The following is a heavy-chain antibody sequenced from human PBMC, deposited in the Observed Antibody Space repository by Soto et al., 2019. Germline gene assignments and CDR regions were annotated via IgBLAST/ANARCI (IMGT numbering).Heavy chain of an antibody. Sequence: SETLSLTCTVSGGSISSYYWSWIRQPPGKGPEWIGYIYYSGSTNYNPSLKSRVTISVDTSKNQFSLKLSSVTAADTAVYYCARITPQDDAFDTWGKGTMVTV. CDR1: GGSISSYY. D-gene: IGHD3-10*01. J-gene: IGHJ3*02. CDR2: IYYSGST. V-gene: IGHV4-59*01. CDR3: ARITPQDDAFDT.